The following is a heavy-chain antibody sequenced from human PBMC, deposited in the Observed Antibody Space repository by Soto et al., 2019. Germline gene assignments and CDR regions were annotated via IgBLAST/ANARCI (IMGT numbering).Heavy chain of an antibody. D-gene: IGHD2-8*01. CDR1: GFTFSDYY. V-gene: IGHV3-11*01. J-gene: IGHJ4*02. CDR3: ARWGDTYGH. CDR2: ISSGGSTI. Sequence: QVQLVESGGGLVQPGGSLRLSCVTSGFTFSDYYMSWIRQAPGKGLEWLSYISSGGSTIYYADSVEGRFTISRDNAKNSVYRQMNSLRVADTAVYYCARWGDTYGHWGQGTVVTVSS.